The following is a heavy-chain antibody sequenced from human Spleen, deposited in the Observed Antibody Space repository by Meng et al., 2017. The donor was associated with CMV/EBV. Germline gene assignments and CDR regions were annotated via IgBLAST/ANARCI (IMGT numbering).Heavy chain of an antibody. Sequence: VQPQESGPGLVKPSHTLSLTCTVSGGSVSSGNNYWIWIRQPPGKGLEWIGYIYYSGRTYYNPSLESRVTMSVDTSKNQFSLNLNSVTAADTAVYYCARDLWSSSGSDYWGQGTLVTVSS. CDR2: IYYSGRT. D-gene: IGHD6-6*01. V-gene: IGHV4-30-4*01. J-gene: IGHJ4*02. CDR1: GGSVSSGNNY. CDR3: ARDLWSSSGSDY.